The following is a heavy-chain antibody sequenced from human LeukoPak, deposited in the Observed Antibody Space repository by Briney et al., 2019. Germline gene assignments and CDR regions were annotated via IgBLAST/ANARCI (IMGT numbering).Heavy chain of an antibody. CDR3: AHWTYGSSVFDY. J-gene: IGHJ4*02. D-gene: IGHD3-16*01. CDR1: GFSLSNVGVG. Sequence: SGPTLVKPTQTLTLTCTFSGFSLSNVGVGVGWIRQPPGKAPEWLALIYWDDDYRYSPPLNSRLTITRDTPKNQVVLRMTNMDPVDTATYYCAHWTYGSSVFDYWGQGTLVSVSS. CDR2: IYWDDDY. V-gene: IGHV2-5*02.